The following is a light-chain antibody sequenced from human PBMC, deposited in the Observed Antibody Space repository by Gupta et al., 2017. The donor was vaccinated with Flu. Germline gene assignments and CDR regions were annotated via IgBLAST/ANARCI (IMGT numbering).Light chain of an antibody. CDR3: GTWDNSLFSRV. CDR2: DDE. V-gene: IGLV1-51*01. Sequence: QFVLTQPPSISAAPGQKVIISCSETGSNIGKNLVSWYQQFPGMAPKLLIYDDEKRPSGISDRFSGSKSDTSATLDITGLQTGDEADYYCGTWDNSLFSRVFGGGTKLTVL. CDR1: GSNIGKNL. J-gene: IGLJ3*02.